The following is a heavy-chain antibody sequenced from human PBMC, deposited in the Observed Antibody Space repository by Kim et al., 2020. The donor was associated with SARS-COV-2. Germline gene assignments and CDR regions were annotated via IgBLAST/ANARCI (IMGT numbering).Heavy chain of an antibody. J-gene: IGHJ5*02. Sequence: SETLSLTCTVSGGSIRSSSYYWGWIRQPPGKGLEWIGIGSIYYSGSTYYNPSLKSRVSISGDTSKNQISLQLSSLTDADTAVYYCARQSMVRGVVAWFDPWGQVTLVTVSS. CDR2: IYYSGST. CDR3: ARQSMVRGVVAWFDP. CDR1: GGSIRSSSYY. D-gene: IGHD3-10*01. V-gene: IGHV4-39*01.